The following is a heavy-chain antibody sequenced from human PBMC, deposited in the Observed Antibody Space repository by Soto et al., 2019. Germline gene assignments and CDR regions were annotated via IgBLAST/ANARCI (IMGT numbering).Heavy chain of an antibody. V-gene: IGHV3-30-3*01. CDR1: GFTLSSYA. CDR2: ISYDGSNK. D-gene: IGHD3-3*01. Sequence: QVQLVESGGGVVQPGRSLRLSCAASGFTLSSYAMHWVRQAPGKGLEWVAVISYDGSNKYYADSVKGRFTISRDNSKNTLYLLMNSLRAEDTAVYYCARKAPDFWSGYRYYYYGMDVWGQGTTVTVSS. J-gene: IGHJ6*02. CDR3: ARKAPDFWSGYRYYYYGMDV.